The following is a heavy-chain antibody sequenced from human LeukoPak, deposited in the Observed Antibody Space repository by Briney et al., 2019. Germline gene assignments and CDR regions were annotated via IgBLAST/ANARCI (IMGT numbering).Heavy chain of an antibody. CDR2: ISYDGSNK. CDR3: ARDKAKVGATNFDY. D-gene: IGHD1-26*01. J-gene: IGHJ4*02. CDR1: GFTFSSYG. Sequence: GGSLRLSCAASGFTFSSYGMHWVRQAPGKGLEWVAVISYDGSNKYYADSVKGRFTISRDNSKNTLYLQMNSLRAEDTAVYYCARDKAKVGATNFDYWGQGTLVTVSS. V-gene: IGHV3-30*03.